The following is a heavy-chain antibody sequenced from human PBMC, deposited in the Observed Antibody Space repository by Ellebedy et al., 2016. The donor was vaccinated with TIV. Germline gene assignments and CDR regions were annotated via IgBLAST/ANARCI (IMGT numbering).Heavy chain of an antibody. J-gene: IGHJ4*02. CDR1: GGSISSYY. V-gene: IGHV4-4*07. CDR2: IYTSGST. Sequence: SETLSLTCTVSGGSISSYYWSWIRQPAGKGLEWIGRIYTSGSTNYNPSLKSRVTISVETSKNQFSLKLSSVTAADTAVYYCAREGWELPHFDYWGQGTLVTVSS. CDR3: AREGWELPHFDY. D-gene: IGHD1-26*01.